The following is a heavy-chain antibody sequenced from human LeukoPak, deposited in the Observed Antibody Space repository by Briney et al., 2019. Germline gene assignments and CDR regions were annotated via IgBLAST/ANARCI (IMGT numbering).Heavy chain of an antibody. CDR1: GGSISGYY. Sequence: SETLSLTCTVSGGSISGYYWVWIRQPPGKGLEWIGYISYSGSTDYNPSLKSRVTISIDTSKNQFSLKLSSVTAADTAVYYCARTLNFYGSSAYYYGWFDPWGQGTQVTVSS. D-gene: IGHD3-22*01. J-gene: IGHJ5*02. V-gene: IGHV4-59*08. CDR2: ISYSGST. CDR3: ARTLNFYGSSAYYYGWFDP.